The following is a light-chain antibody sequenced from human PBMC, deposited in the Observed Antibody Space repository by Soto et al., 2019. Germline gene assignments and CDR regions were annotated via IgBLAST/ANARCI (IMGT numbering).Light chain of an antibody. CDR3: QQRSNWPPVT. V-gene: IGKV3D-20*02. CDR1: RSVSSSY. Sequence: EIVLTQSPGTLSLSPGERATLSCRASRSVSSSYLAWYQQKPGQAPRLLIYGASSRATGIPDRFSGSGSGTDFTLTISSLEPEDFGVYYCQQRSNWPPVTFGGGTKVDIK. CDR2: GAS. J-gene: IGKJ4*01.